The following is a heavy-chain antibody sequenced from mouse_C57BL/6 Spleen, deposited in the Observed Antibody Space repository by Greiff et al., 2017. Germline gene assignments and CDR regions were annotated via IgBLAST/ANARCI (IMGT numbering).Heavy chain of an antibody. CDR2: VDPENGDT. D-gene: IGHD2-5*01. V-gene: IGHV14-4*01. J-gene: IGHJ3*01. CDR3: TTLAYYSNYDAWFAY. CDR1: GFNIKDDY. Sequence: EVQLQQSGAELVRPGASVKLSCTASGFNIKDDYMHWVKQRPEQGLEWIGWVDPENGDTEYASKFQGKATITADTSSNTAYLQLSSLTSEDTAVYYCTTLAYYSNYDAWFAYWGQGTLVTVSA.